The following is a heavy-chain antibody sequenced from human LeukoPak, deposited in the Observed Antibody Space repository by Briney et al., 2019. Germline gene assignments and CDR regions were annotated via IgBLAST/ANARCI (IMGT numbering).Heavy chain of an antibody. V-gene: IGHV4-39*07. CDR1: GGSISSSSYY. CDR2: IYYSGST. CDR3: ASEGSGNYDY. Sequence: PSETLSLTCTVSGGSISSSSYYWGWIRQPPGKGLEWIGSIYYSGSTYYNPSLKSRVTISLDTSRNHFSLKLSSVTAADTAIYYCASEGSGNYDYWGQGTLVTVSS. J-gene: IGHJ4*02. D-gene: IGHD3-10*01.